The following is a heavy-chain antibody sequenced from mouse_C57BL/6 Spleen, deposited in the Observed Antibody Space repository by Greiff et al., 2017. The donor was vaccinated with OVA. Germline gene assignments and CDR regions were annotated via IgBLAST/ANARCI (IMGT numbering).Heavy chain of an antibody. V-gene: IGHV1-19*01. J-gene: IGHJ4*01. CDR2: INPYNGGT. CDR3: ARDYEDAMDY. Sequence: VQLKESGPVLVKPGASVKMSCKASGYTFTDYYMNWVKQSHGKSLEWIGVINPYNGGTSYNQKFKGKATLTVDKSSSTAYMELNSLTSEDSAVYYCARDYEDAMDYWGQGTSVTVSS. D-gene: IGHD2-4*01. CDR1: GYTFTDYY.